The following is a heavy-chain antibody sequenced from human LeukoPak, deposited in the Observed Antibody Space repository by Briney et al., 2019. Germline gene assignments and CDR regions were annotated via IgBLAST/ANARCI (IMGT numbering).Heavy chain of an antibody. Sequence: SETLSLTCTVSGGSLSSGGYYWTWIRQPAGKGLEWIGRIYTNGNTNYNPSLKSRLTISVDASKNQFSLKLTSVTAADTAVYYCARAYYYGSGSYGLDYWGQGTLVTVSS. CDR2: IYTNGNT. CDR3: ARAYYYGSGSYGLDY. J-gene: IGHJ4*02. D-gene: IGHD3-10*01. V-gene: IGHV4-61*02. CDR1: GGSLSSGGYY.